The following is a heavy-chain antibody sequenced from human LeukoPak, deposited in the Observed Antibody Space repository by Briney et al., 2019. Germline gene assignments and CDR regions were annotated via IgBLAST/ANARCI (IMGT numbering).Heavy chain of an antibody. D-gene: IGHD2-21*01. J-gene: IGHJ4*02. CDR1: GFIFSNYA. CDR3: ARHSGHFDS. Sequence: PGGSLRLSCAASGFIFSNYALAWVRQAPGKGLEWVSSISSSSNYIYYADSLKGRITISRDNAKNSLYLQVNSLRAEDTAVYYCARHSGHFDSWGQGTLVTVSS. CDR2: ISSSSNYI. V-gene: IGHV3-21*01.